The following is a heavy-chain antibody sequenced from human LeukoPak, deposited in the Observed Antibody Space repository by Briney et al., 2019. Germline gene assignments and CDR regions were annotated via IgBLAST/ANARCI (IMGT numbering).Heavy chain of an antibody. V-gene: IGHV4-4*07. Sequence: ASETLSLTCTVSGVSISSYYWSWIRQPPGKRLEWIGRIYNNGMTNYNPSLKSRITMSVDRSKNNFSLQLNSVTAADPAVYYCARIAETRGYSSYNLLEWDQGPLVTVSS. CDR3: ARIAETRGYSSYNLLE. D-gene: IGHD5-24*01. CDR1: GVSISSYY. CDR2: IYNNGMT. J-gene: IGHJ4*02.